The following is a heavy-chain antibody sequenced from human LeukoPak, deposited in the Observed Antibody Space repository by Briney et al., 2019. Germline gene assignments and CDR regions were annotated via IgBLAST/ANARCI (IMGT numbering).Heavy chain of an antibody. CDR3: ARAGVATYYYYYMDV. Sequence: ASVKVSSKASGYTFTSYDINWVRQATGQGLEWMGWMNPNSGNTGYAQKFQGRVTMTRNTSISTAYMELRSLRSEDTAVYYCARAGVATYYYYYMDVWGKGTTVTVSS. CDR1: GYTFTSYD. D-gene: IGHD5-12*01. V-gene: IGHV1-8*01. J-gene: IGHJ6*03. CDR2: MNPNSGNT.